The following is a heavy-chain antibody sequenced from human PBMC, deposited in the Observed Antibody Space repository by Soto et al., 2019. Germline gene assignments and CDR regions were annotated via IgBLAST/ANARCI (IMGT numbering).Heavy chain of an antibody. V-gene: IGHV4-39*01. CDR1: GGSISSSSYY. CDR2: IYYSGST. J-gene: IGHJ4*02. CDR3: TRRSGYCSSTSCATTFDY. D-gene: IGHD2-2*01. Sequence: QLQLQESGPGLVKPSETLSLTCTVSGGSISSSSYYWGWIRQPPGKGLEWIASIYYSGSTYYNPSLTSRVTISGDTSKNQFSLKLSSVPAADTAVYYCTRRSGYCSSTSCATTFDYWGQGTLVTVSS.